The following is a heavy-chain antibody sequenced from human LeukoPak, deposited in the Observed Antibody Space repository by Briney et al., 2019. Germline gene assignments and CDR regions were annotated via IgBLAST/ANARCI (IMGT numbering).Heavy chain of an antibody. CDR2: ISGSGGST. CDR3: ARSGSYYVIRHNWFDP. D-gene: IGHD3-10*01. J-gene: IGHJ5*02. Sequence: GGSLRLSCAASGFTFSSYAMSWVRQAPGKGLEWVSAISGSGGSTYYADSVKGRFTISRDNSKNTLYLQMNSLRAEDTAVYYCARSGSYYVIRHNWFDPWGQGTLVTVSS. CDR1: GFTFSSYA. V-gene: IGHV3-23*01.